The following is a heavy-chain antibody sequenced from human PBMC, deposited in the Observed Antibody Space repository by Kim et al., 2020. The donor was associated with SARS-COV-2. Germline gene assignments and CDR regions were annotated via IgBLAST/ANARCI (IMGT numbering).Heavy chain of an antibody. Sequence: SVKVSCKASGGTFSSYAIGWVRQAPGQGLEWMGGIIPLFGTGNYAQKFQGRVTITADESTSTAYMELSSLRSEDTAVYYCASGFFSRPIAAAGNVYYFDYWGRGTLVTVSS. CDR2: IIPLFGTG. J-gene: IGHJ4*02. D-gene: IGHD6-13*01. CDR1: GGTFSSYA. V-gene: IGHV1-69*13. CDR3: ASGFFSRPIAAAGNVYYFDY.